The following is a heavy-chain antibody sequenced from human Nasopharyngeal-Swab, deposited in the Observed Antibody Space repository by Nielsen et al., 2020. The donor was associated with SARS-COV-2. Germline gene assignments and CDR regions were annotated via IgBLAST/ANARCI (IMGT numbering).Heavy chain of an antibody. J-gene: IGHJ4*02. V-gene: IGHV3-23*01. CDR3: AKDGGGWYTSGWYYFDY. CDR2: FSGSSGKT. CDR1: GFAFSSYA. D-gene: IGHD6-19*01. Sequence: LKISCAASGFAFSSYAMSWVRQTPGKGLEWVSSFSGSSGKTYYADYVKGRFTISRDTSKNTLYLQMNSLRADDTAVYYCAKDGGGWYTSGWYYFDYWGQGTLVTVSS.